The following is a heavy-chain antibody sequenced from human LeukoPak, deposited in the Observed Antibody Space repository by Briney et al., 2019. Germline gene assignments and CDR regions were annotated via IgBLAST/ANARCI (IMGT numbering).Heavy chain of an antibody. J-gene: IGHJ3*01. CDR2: IKGSGSYA. CDR3: GRDPNGDYIGAFEF. V-gene: IGHV3-23*01. Sequence: SGGSLRLSCEGSDFTFANYAMTWVRLTPGKGLEWVSSIKGSGSYAMYADSVSGRFATSRDNSRNTIFLQMTSLRAEDTAIYYCGRDPNGDYIGAFEFWGLGTLVSVSS. CDR1: DFTFANYA. D-gene: IGHD4-17*01.